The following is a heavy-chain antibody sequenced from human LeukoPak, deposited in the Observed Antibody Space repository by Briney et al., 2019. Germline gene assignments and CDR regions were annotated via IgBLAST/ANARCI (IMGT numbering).Heavy chain of an antibody. Sequence: PSETLSLTCTVSGGSISSGSYYWDWIRQPPGKGLEWIGSISYSGTTDYNPSLRSRVTISEDTSKNQFSLKLTSVTDADTAVYFCARQYTYWGQGILVTVSS. J-gene: IGHJ4*02. CDR3: ARQYTY. CDR1: GGSISSGSYY. D-gene: IGHD2-2*02. V-gene: IGHV4-39*01. CDR2: ISYSGTT.